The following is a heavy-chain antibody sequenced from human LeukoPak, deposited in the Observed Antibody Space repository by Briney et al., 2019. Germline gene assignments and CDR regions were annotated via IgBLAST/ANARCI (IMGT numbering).Heavy chain of an antibody. V-gene: IGHV4-34*01. Sequence: PSETLSLTCAVYGGSFSGYYWSWLRQPPRKGLEWIGEINHSGSTNYNPSLKSRVTISVDTSKNQFSLKLASVTAADTAVYYCARGRGYHVDYWGQGTLVTVSS. CDR1: GGSFSGYY. D-gene: IGHD5-18*01. J-gene: IGHJ4*02. CDR2: INHSGST. CDR3: ARGRGYHVDY.